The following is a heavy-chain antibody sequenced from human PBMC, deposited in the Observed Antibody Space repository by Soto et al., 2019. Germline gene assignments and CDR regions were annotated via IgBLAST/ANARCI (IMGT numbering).Heavy chain of an antibody. CDR3: AKWAQDDYDSSAYYSDPFDY. D-gene: IGHD3-22*01. J-gene: IGHJ4*02. V-gene: IGHV3-23*01. CDR1: GFTFNHYA. Sequence: EVQLLESGGGLVQPGGSLRLSCAASGFTFNHYAMSWVRQSPGKGLDWVSAISATGLNTYYADSVKGRFTISRDNSKNALYLQMNSLRAEDTAVYYCAKWAQDDYDSSAYYSDPFDYWGQGTLVTVSS. CDR2: ISATGLNT.